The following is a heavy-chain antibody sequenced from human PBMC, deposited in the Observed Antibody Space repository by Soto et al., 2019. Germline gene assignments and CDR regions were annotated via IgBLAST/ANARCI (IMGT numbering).Heavy chain of an antibody. CDR2: IYPGDSDT. Sequence: GESLKISCKGSGYTFTNYWIGWVRQMPGKGLEWMGIIYPGDSDTKYNPSFQGQVTISADKSITTTHLQWSSLKASDTAIYYCAASIFYYGMDVWGQGTTVTVS. J-gene: IGHJ6*02. V-gene: IGHV5-51*01. CDR1: GYTFTNYW. CDR3: AASIFYYGMDV.